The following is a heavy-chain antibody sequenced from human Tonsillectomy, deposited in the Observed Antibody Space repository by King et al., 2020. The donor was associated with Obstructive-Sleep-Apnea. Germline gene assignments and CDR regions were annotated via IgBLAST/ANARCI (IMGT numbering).Heavy chain of an antibody. V-gene: IGHV3-13*01. Sequence: QLVESGGGLVQPGGSLRLSCAASGFTFSSYDMHWVRQATGKGLEWVSAICTAGDTYYPGSVKGRFTISRENAKNSLYLQMNSLGAGDTAVYYCARSDGYDYFSRFRYYYYGMDVWGQGTTVTVSS. CDR1: GFTFSSYD. J-gene: IGHJ6*02. D-gene: IGHD5-12*01. CDR2: ICTAGDT. CDR3: ARSDGYDYFSRFRYYYYGMDV.